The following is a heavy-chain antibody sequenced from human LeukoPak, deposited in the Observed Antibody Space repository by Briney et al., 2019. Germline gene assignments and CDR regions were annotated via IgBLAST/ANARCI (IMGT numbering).Heavy chain of an antibody. CDR1: GFTFSSYS. D-gene: IGHD3-22*01. CDR3: AKEAVNYYDSSGYFDDAFDI. J-gene: IGHJ3*02. CDR2: ISSSSNHI. V-gene: IGHV3-21*01. Sequence: PGGSLRLSCAASGFTFSSYSMNWVRQAPGKGLEWVSSISSSSNHIYYADSMKGRFTISRDNAKNSLYLQMNSLRAEDTAVYYCAKEAVNYYDSSGYFDDAFDIWGQGTMVTVSS.